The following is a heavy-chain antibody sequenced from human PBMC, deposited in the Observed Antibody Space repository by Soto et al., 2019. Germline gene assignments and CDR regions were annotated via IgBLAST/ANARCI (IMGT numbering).Heavy chain of an antibody. V-gene: IGHV3-23*01. D-gene: IGHD3-22*01. J-gene: IGHJ4*02. CDR3: AKDGSGYYSTTPYFDY. CDR1: GFTFVTYA. CDR2: TSGTGGDT. Sequence: GVSLRLSCEASGFTFVTYALSWVRQAPGKGLEWVSSTSGTGGDTYHADSVKGRFTISRDNSKNTLYLQMNSLRAEDTAVYYCAKDGSGYYSTTPYFDYWGQGTLVTVSS.